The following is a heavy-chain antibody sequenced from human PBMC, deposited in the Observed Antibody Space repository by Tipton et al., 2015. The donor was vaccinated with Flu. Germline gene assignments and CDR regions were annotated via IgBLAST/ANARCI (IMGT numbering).Heavy chain of an antibody. J-gene: IGHJ3*02. CDR1: GYSFTSYW. CDR2: IYPGDSDT. V-gene: IGHV5-51*01. CDR3: ARHRGQWLVQDAFDI. Sequence: QLVQSGPEVKKPGESLKISCKGSGYSFTSYWIGWVRQMPGKGLEWMGIIYPGDSDTRYSPSFQGQVTISADKSISTAYLQRSSLKASDTAMYYCARHRGQWLVQDAFDIWGQGTMVTVSS. D-gene: IGHD6-19*01.